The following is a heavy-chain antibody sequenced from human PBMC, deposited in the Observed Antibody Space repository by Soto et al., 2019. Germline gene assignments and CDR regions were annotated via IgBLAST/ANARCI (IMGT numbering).Heavy chain of an antibody. Sequence: EVQLLESGGDLVQPGGSLRLSCAASGFTFSSYAMSWVRQAPGKGLEWVSAISGSGGTTYYADSVKGRFTISRDNSKNTLYVQLNSLRAEDTAVYYCAKARCYYYYYGMDVWGQGTTVTVSS. J-gene: IGHJ6*02. CDR1: GFTFSSYA. D-gene: IGHD4-17*01. V-gene: IGHV3-23*01. CDR3: AKARCYYYYYGMDV. CDR2: ISGSGGTT.